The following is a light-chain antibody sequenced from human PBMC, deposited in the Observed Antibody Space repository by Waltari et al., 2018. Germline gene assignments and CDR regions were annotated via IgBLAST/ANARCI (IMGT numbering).Light chain of an antibody. CDR1: ALSNQL. CDR2: KEN. J-gene: IGLJ3*02. V-gene: IGLV3-25*03. Sequence: SYELTQPPSASVSPGQTAKITCPGDALSNQLGYWYQQKPGQAPVLVIYKENERASGIPERFSGSSSGTTVTLTISGVQAEDEADYYCQSADNSGTALLFGGGTKLTV. CDR3: QSADNSGTALL.